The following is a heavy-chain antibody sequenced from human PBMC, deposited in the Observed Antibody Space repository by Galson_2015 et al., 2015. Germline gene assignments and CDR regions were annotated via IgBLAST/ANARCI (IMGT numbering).Heavy chain of an antibody. V-gene: IGHV3-23*01. D-gene: IGHD1-1*01. CDR3: ARVAGGYNSGARVDH. CDR1: GFTFASYA. J-gene: IGHJ4*02. Sequence: SLRLSCAASGFTFASYAMSWVRQAPGKGLEWVSDIGYSDGGTYYADSVKGRFTISRDNSKNTLYLQMNSLRAEDTAVYYCARVAGGYNSGARVDHWGQGTLVTVSS. CDR2: IGYSDGGT.